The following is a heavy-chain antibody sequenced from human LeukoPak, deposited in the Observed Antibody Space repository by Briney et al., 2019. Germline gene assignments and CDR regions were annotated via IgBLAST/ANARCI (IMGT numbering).Heavy chain of an antibody. CDR2: ISGSGGST. J-gene: IGHJ3*02. CDR3: AKSSHYYDSSGYYPI. Sequence: PGGSLRLSCAASGFTFSSYAMSWVRQAPGKGLEWVSAISGSGGSTYYADSVKGRFTISRDNSKNTLYLQMDSLRAEDTAVYYCAKSSHYYDSSGYYPIWGQGTMVTVSS. D-gene: IGHD3-22*01. V-gene: IGHV3-23*01. CDR1: GFTFSSYA.